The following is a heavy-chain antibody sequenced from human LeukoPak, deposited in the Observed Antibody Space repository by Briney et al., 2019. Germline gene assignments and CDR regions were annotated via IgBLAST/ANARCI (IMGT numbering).Heavy chain of an antibody. Sequence: KASHTQSLTCTVSGGSISRGSYHWRSVRRPAGKGLERIGRIYTSGSTNYHPSLKSQVPLSVESSKNQFSLKLSSVTAADTAVYYCARGESSSSPLYYYYYYMDVWGKGTTVTVSS. CDR3: ARGESSSSPLYYYYYYMDV. D-gene: IGHD6-6*01. CDR1: GGSISRGSYH. CDR2: IYTSGST. V-gene: IGHV4-61*02. J-gene: IGHJ6*03.